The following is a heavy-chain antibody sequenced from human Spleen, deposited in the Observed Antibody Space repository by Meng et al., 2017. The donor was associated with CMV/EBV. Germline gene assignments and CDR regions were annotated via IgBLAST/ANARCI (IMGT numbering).Heavy chain of an antibody. Sequence: KVSCKGSGYSFTSYWIGWVRQMPGKGLEWMGIIYPGDSDTRYSPSFQGQVTISADKSISTAYLQWSSLKASDTAMYYCARRGGLGYCTNGVCYGDAFDIWGQGTMVTVSS. CDR2: IYPGDSDT. CDR3: ARRGGLGYCTNGVCYGDAFDI. J-gene: IGHJ3*02. CDR1: GYSFTSYW. D-gene: IGHD2-8*01. V-gene: IGHV5-51*01.